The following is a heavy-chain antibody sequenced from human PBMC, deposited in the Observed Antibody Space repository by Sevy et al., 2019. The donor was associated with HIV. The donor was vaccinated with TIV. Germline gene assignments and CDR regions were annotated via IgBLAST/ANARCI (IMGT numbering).Heavy chain of an antibody. CDR3: ARVLGFWSGYPNYYYYGMDV. CDR1: GYTFTSYG. J-gene: IGHJ6*02. D-gene: IGHD3-3*01. V-gene: IGHV1-18*01. CDR2: ISVYNGNT. Sequence: ASVKVSCKASGYTFTSYGISWVRQAPGQGLEWMGGISVYNGNTNYAQNLQGRVTMTTDTSTSTAYMELRSLRSDDTAVYYCARVLGFWSGYPNYYYYGMDVWGQGTTVTVSS.